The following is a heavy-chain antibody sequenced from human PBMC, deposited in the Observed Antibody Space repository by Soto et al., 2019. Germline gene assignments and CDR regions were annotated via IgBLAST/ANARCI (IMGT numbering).Heavy chain of an antibody. D-gene: IGHD4-17*01. CDR1: GFTFRNDA. J-gene: IGHJ4*02. CDR3: AKYAISGDGIWSMDY. Sequence: GGALTLTCTASGFTFRNDAMTWARQAPGKGLEWVSSLLRSGSSAYYADSVRGRFTISSETSANSLYLQMDNLRAEDTAIYYCAKYAISGDGIWSMDYWGQGTVVTVSS. CDR2: LLRSGSSA. V-gene: IGHV3-23*01.